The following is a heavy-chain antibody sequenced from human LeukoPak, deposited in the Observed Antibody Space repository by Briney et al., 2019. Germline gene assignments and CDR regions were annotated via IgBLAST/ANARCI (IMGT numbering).Heavy chain of an antibody. J-gene: IGHJ4*02. CDR1: GGSISSGGYY. CDR3: ARGRLGYCTNGVCPYYFDY. CDR2: IYYSGST. D-gene: IGHD2-8*01. Sequence: SQTLSLTCTVSGGSISSGGYYWSWIRQHPGKGLEWIGYIYYSGSTYYNPSLKSRVTISVDTSKNQFSLKLSFVTAADTAVYYCARGRLGYCTNGVCPYYFDYWGQGTLVTVSS. V-gene: IGHV4-31*03.